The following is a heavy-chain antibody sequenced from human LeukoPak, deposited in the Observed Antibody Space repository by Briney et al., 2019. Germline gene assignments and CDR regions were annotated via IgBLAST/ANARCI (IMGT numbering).Heavy chain of an antibody. J-gene: IGHJ4*02. CDR2: ISSSSSYI. D-gene: IGHD2-21*01. CDR3: ARDPHINVGYFDY. Sequence: PGGSLRLSCAASGFTFSSYSKNWVRQAPGKGLEWVSSISSSSSYIYYADSVKGRFTISRDNAKNSLYLQMNSLRAEDTAVYYCARDPHINVGYFDYWGQGTLVTVSS. CDR1: GFTFSSYS. V-gene: IGHV3-21*01.